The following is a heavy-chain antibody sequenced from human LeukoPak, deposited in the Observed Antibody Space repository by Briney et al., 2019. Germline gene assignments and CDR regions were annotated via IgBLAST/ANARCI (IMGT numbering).Heavy chain of an antibody. J-gene: IGHJ5*02. V-gene: IGHV1-2*02. CDR2: INPNSGGT. Sequence: ASVKVSCKASGYTFTGYYMHWVRQAPGQGLEWMGWINPNSGGTNYAQKFQGRVTMTRDTSISTAYMELSRLRSDDTAVYYCARDVYCSGGSCYPQWFDPWGQETLVTVP. D-gene: IGHD2-15*01. CDR1: GYTFTGYY. CDR3: ARDVYCSGGSCYPQWFDP.